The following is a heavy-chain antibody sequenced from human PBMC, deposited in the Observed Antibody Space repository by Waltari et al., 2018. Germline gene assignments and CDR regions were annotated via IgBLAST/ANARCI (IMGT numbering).Heavy chain of an antibody. D-gene: IGHD5-12*01. CDR1: GFTFSRYA. CDR2: ISYDGSNK. V-gene: IGHV3-30-3*01. J-gene: IGHJ4*02. Sequence: QVQLVESGGGVVQPGRSLRLSCAASGFTFSRYAMHWVRQAPGKGLEWVAVISYDGSNKYYADSVKGRFTISRDNSKNTLYLQMNSLRAEDTAVYYCMTGYSGYGADWGQGTLVTVSS. CDR3: MTGYSGYGAD.